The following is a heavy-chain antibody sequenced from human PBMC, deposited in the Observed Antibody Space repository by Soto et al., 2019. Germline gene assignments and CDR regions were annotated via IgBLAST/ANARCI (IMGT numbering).Heavy chain of an antibody. CDR3: ASGIQLWLRRINNGYSG. Sequence: QVQLVQSGAEVKKPESSVKVSCKAPGGTFSTYAISWVRQAPGQGLEWMGGIIPMFGTANYAQRFQDRVTITADDSTNTVYMELSSPRSEDTAVYFCASGIQLWLRRINNGYSGWGQGTLVTVSS. CDR2: IIPMFGTA. J-gene: IGHJ4*02. D-gene: IGHD5-18*01. V-gene: IGHV1-69*12. CDR1: GGTFSTYA.